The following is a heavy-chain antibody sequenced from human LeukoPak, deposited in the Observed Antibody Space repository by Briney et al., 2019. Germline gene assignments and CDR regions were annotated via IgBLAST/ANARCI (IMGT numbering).Heavy chain of an antibody. D-gene: IGHD2-2*01. CDR1: GGSVSGYY. CDR2: IYTSGST. J-gene: IGHJ6*03. Sequence: SETLSLTCTVSGGSVSGYYWSWIRQPAGKGLEWIGRIYTSGSTNYNPSLKSRVTMSVDTSKNQFSLKLSSVTAADTAVYYCARGVTSFYREIGGDYYYYYMDVWGKGTTVTVSS. V-gene: IGHV4-4*07. CDR3: ARGVTSFYREIGGDYYYYYMDV.